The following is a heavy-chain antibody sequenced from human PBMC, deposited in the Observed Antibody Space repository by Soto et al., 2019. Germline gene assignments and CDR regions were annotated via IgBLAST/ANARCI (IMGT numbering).Heavy chain of an antibody. D-gene: IGHD5-12*01. Sequence: EVHLLESGGDLVQPGGSLRLSCTASGLTFSPYAMSWVRQAPGKGLEWVSAIGGSGTGGRTYYADSVKGRFTISRDNSKNTVYLQMNSVRADDTAVYYWAKSPGGLDGYKSDYYGMDVWGQGTTVTVAS. CDR3: AKSPGGLDGYKSDYYGMDV. V-gene: IGHV3-23*01. CDR1: GLTFSPYA. J-gene: IGHJ6*02. CDR2: IGGSGTGGRT.